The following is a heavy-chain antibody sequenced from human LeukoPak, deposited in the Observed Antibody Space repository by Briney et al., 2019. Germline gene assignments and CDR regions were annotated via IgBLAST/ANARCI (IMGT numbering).Heavy chain of an antibody. D-gene: IGHD3-9*01. CDR1: GFTFSSYE. CDR2: ISSSGSTI. Sequence: GGSLRPSCAASGFTFSSYEMNWVRQAPGKGLEWVSYISSSGSTIYYADSVKGRFTISRDNAKNSLYLQMNSLRAEDTAVYYCAREGHYYDILTGYYIKREFDYWGQGTLVTVSS. J-gene: IGHJ4*02. V-gene: IGHV3-48*03. CDR3: AREGHYYDILTGYYIKREFDY.